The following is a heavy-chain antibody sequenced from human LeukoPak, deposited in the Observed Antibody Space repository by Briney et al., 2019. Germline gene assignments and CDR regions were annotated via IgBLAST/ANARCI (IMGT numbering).Heavy chain of an antibody. J-gene: IGHJ4*02. CDR2: ISDGGGST. CDR1: GFAFSSQA. CDR3: AKDARRTSGWYFFDY. D-gene: IGHD6-19*01. V-gene: IGHV3-23*01. Sequence: PGGSLRLSCAASGFAFSSQAMGWVRQAPGKGLEWVSAISDGGGSTYYADSVKGRFTISRANSKNTLFLQMNSLRAEDRAVYYCAKDARRTSGWYFFDYWGQGTLVTVSS.